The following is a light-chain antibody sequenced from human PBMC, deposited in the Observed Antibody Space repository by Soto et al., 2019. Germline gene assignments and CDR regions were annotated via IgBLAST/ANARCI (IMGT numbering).Light chain of an antibody. V-gene: IGLV1-40*01. CDR2: GNS. J-gene: IGLJ2*01. CDR1: SSNIGAGYD. CDR3: QSYDSSLSVV. Sequence: QSVLTQPPSWSGAPGQTVTISCTGSSSNIGAGYDVHWYQQLPGTAPKLLIYGNSNRTAGVPDRFSGSKSGTSASLAITGLQAEDEADYYCQSYDSSLSVVFGGGTKLTVL.